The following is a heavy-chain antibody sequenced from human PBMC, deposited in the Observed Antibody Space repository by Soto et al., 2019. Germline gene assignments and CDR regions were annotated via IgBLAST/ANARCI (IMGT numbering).Heavy chain of an antibody. CDR3: ARTQYGDSTYYYYYGMDV. D-gene: IGHD4-17*01. Sequence: SETLSLTCAVSGYSISSSNWWGWIRQPPGKGLEWIGYIYYSGSTYYNPSLKSRVTMSVDTSKNQFSLKLSSVTAVDTAVYYCARTQYGDSTYYYYYGMDVWGQGTTVTVSS. J-gene: IGHJ6*02. CDR1: GYSISSSNW. V-gene: IGHV4-28*01. CDR2: IYYSGST.